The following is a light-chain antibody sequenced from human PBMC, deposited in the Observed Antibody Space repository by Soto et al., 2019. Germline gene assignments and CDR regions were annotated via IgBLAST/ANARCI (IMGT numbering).Light chain of an antibody. CDR2: EGT. CDR3: CSYAGNGTLK. CDR1: SSDVGSYNF. J-gene: IGLJ2*01. Sequence: QSALTQPVSVSGSPGQSITISCTGTSSDVGSYNFVSWYQQHPGKTPKVIIYEGTKRPAGVSDRLSGSKSGNTASLTISGLQAEDEADYYCCSYAGNGTLKFGGGTKLTV. V-gene: IGLV2-23*01.